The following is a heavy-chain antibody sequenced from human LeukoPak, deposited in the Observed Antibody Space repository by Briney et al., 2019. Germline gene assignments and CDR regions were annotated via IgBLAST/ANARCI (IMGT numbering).Heavy chain of an antibody. Sequence: SETLSLTCTVSGGSISSGGYYWSWIRQPPGKGLEWIGYIYHSGSTYYNPSLKSRVTISVDRSKNQFSLKLSSVTAADTAVYYCARDRAMVRGVKDRESNAFDIWGQGTMVTVSS. CDR2: IYHSGST. CDR3: ARDRAMVRGVKDRESNAFDI. CDR1: GGSISSGGYY. J-gene: IGHJ3*02. V-gene: IGHV4-30-2*01. D-gene: IGHD3-10*01.